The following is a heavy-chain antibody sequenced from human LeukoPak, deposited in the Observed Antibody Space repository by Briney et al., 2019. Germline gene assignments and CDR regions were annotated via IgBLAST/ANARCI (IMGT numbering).Heavy chain of an antibody. CDR1: GGSFSAYY. D-gene: IGHD3-22*01. CDR2: INHSGST. J-gene: IGHJ4*02. CDR3: ARDVTSRTFTMIVALIGAYFDY. V-gene: IGHV4-34*01. Sequence: SETLSLTCAVYGGSFSAYYLTWIRQPPGKGLEWIGEINHSGSTNYNPSLKSRVTISVDTSKNQFSLKLSSVTAADTAVYYCARDVTSRTFTMIVALIGAYFDYWGQGTLVTVSS.